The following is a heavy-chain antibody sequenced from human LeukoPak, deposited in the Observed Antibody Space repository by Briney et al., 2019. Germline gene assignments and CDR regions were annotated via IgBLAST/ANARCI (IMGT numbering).Heavy chain of an antibody. D-gene: IGHD3-10*01. Sequence: SETLSLTCTVSGGSISSYYWSWIRQPPGKGLEWIGYIYYSGSTNYNPSLKSRVTISVDTSKNQFSLKLSSVTAADTAVYYCARDKYGYCFDYWGQGTLVTVSS. CDR3: ARDKYGYCFDY. CDR2: IYYSGST. CDR1: GGSISSYY. V-gene: IGHV4-59*12. J-gene: IGHJ4*02.